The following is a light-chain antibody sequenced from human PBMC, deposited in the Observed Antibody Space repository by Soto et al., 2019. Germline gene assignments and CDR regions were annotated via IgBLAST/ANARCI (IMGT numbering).Light chain of an antibody. J-gene: IGKJ1*01. Sequence: EVVLTQSPGILSLSPGERATLSCRASQSVSSSYLAWYQQKPGQAPRLLIYGASSRATGIPDRFSGSGSGTDLTLTISRLEPEDFAVYYCQQYGSSSWTFGQGTKVEIK. CDR2: GAS. V-gene: IGKV3-20*01. CDR3: QQYGSSSWT. CDR1: QSVSSSY.